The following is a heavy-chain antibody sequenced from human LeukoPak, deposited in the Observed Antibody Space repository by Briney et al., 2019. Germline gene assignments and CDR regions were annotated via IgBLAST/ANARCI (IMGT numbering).Heavy chain of an antibody. CDR3: AREYSGSYRIRHFDY. V-gene: IGHV3-11*04. Sequence: RGSLRLSCAASGFTFSDYYMSWIRQAPGKGLEWVSYISSSGSTIYYADSVKGRFTISRDNAKNSLYLQMNSLRAEDTAVYYCAREYSGSYRIRHFDYWGQGTLVTVSS. J-gene: IGHJ4*02. CDR2: ISSSGSTI. D-gene: IGHD1-26*01. CDR1: GFTFSDYY.